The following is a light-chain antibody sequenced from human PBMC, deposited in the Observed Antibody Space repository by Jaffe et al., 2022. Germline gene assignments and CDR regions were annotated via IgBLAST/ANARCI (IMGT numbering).Light chain of an antibody. CDR2: GAS. CDR1: QSVNNNY. Sequence: EIVLTQSPDTLSLSPGERATLSCRASQSVNNNYLAWYQQKPGQAPRVLINGASSRATGIPDRFSGSGSGTDFTLIISRLEPEDFAVYYCQQYGSSPRTFGQGTKVEIK. V-gene: IGKV3-20*01. J-gene: IGKJ1*01. CDR3: QQYGSSPRT.